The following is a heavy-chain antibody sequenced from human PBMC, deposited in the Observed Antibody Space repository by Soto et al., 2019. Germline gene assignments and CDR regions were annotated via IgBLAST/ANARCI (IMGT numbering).Heavy chain of an antibody. V-gene: IGHV1-69*01. D-gene: IGHD5-18*01. CDR2: ILPIFGTT. CDR1: GGIFSSNA. CDR3: ATGGRGYSSAPRFYFDY. Sequence: QVQLVQSGAEVKKPGSSVKVSCQASGGIFSSNAISWVRQAPGQGLEWMGGILPIFGTTNYAQNFQGRATITADESTSTAYMELSSLKSEDTALYYCATGGRGYSSAPRFYFDYWGQGXXXXVSS. J-gene: IGHJ4*02.